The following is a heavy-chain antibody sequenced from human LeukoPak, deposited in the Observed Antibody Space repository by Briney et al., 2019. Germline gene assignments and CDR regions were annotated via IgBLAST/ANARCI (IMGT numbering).Heavy chain of an antibody. Sequence: PGGSLRLSCAASGFTFSSYSMNWVRQAPGKGLEWVSSISSSSSYIYYADSVKGRFTISRDNAKNSLYLQMNSLRAEDTAGYYCARNFYYYYHMDVWGKGTTVTVSS. CDR3: ARNFYYYYHMDV. CDR1: GFTFSSYS. V-gene: IGHV3-21*01. J-gene: IGHJ6*03. CDR2: ISSSSSYI.